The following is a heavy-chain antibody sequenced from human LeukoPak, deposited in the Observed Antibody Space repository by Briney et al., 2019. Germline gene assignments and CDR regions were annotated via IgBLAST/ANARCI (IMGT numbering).Heavy chain of an antibody. CDR3: ARGGPTVTYFDY. CDR2: IYYSGST. J-gene: IGHJ4*02. Sequence: SETLSLTCTVSGGSISSYYWSWIRQPPGKGLEWIGYIYYSGSTNYNPSLKSRVTISVDTSKNQFSLKLSSVTAADTAVYYCARGGPTVTYFDYWGRGTLVTVSS. CDR1: GGSISSYY. D-gene: IGHD4-17*01. V-gene: IGHV4-59*01.